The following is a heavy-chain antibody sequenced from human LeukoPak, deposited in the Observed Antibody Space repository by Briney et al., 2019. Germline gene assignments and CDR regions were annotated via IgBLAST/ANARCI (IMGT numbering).Heavy chain of an antibody. V-gene: IGHV4-4*07. CDR1: GGSMTCYY. CDR3: ARGLHYPCSGGTCFLDY. J-gene: IGHJ4*02. D-gene: IGHD2-15*01. CDR2: IYSSGST. Sequence: PSETLSLTCTVSGGSMTCYYWSWIRQPTGEGLDGIGRIYSSGSTNSNPSLKSRLTMSVDTSKNQFSLKLSSVTDADTPLYYCARGLHYPCSGGTCFLDYWGQGTLVTVSP.